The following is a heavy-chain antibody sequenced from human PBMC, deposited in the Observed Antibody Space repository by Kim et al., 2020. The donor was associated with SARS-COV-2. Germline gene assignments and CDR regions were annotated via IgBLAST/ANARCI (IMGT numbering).Heavy chain of an antibody. J-gene: IGHJ6*02. V-gene: IGHV4-39*01. Sequence: SETLSLTCTVSGGSISSSSYYWGWIRQPPGKGLEWIGSIYYSGSTYYNPSLKSRVTISVDTSKNQFSLNLSSVTAADTAVYYCARHHTAMVDYGMDVWGQGTTVTVSS. D-gene: IGHD5-18*01. CDR1: GGSISSSSYY. CDR3: ARHHTAMVDYGMDV. CDR2: IYYSGST.